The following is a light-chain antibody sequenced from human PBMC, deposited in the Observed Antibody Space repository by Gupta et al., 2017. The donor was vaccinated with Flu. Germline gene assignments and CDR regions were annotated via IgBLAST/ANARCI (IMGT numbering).Light chain of an antibody. CDR2: DVS. Sequence: TSSDFHRYNYVSWYQHRPGKAPQFIISDVSKRPSGIPDRFSGSKSGNTASLTISGLHTDDEAVYYCCSFTGSSTFVFGGGTKLTVL. J-gene: IGLJ2*01. V-gene: IGLV2-11*01. CDR3: CSFTGSSTFV. CDR1: SSDFHRYNY.